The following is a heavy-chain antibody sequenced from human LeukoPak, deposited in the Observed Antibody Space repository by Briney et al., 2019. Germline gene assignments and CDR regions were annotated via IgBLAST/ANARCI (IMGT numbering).Heavy chain of an antibody. V-gene: IGHV1-46*01. D-gene: IGHD3-10*01. CDR2: INPSGGST. CDR3: AIAHNYYGSGSYYYYYYMDV. Sequence: GASVKVSCKASGYTFTSYYMHWVRQAPGQGLEWMGIINPSGGSTSYAQKFQGRVTMTRDTSTSTVYMELSSLRSEDTAVYYCAIAHNYYGSGSYYYYYYMDVWGKGTTVTVSS. CDR1: GYTFTSYY. J-gene: IGHJ6*03.